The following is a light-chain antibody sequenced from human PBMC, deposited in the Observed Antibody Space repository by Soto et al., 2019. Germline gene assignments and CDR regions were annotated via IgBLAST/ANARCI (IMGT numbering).Light chain of an antibody. J-gene: IGKJ3*01. V-gene: IGKV3-20*01. CDR2: GAS. Sequence: EIGLTQSPGTLALSPGERATVCCRASQSVSSSYLAWYQQKPGQAPRLLIYGASSRATGIPDRFSGSGSGTDFTLTISRLEPEDFAVHYCQLYGTSPPFTCGPGTKVDIK. CDR3: QLYGTSPPFT. CDR1: QSVSSSY.